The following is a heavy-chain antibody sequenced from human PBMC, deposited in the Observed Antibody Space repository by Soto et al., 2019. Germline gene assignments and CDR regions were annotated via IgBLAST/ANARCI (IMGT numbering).Heavy chain of an antibody. V-gene: IGHV4-61*01. Sequence: QVQLQESGPGLVKPSETLSLTCTVSGGSVSSGSYYWSWIRQPPGKGLEWIGYIYYSGSTNYNPPLKSRVTISVDKSKNQFSLKLSSVTAADTAVYYCARDRGDGYIKYGMDVWGQGTKVTVSS. CDR3: ARDRGDGYIKYGMDV. CDR1: GGSVSSGSYY. J-gene: IGHJ6*02. D-gene: IGHD5-12*01. CDR2: IYYSGST.